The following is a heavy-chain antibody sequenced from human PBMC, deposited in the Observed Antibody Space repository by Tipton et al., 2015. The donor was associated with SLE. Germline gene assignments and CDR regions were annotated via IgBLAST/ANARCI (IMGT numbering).Heavy chain of an antibody. D-gene: IGHD2-15*01. V-gene: IGHV4-38-2*01. CDR2: IYHSGST. CDR1: GYSISSGYY. Sequence: TLSLTCAVSGYSISSGYYWGWIRQPPGKGLEWIGSIYHSGSTYYNPSLKSRVTISVDTSKNQFSLKLSSVTAADTAVYYCAGASSEYFQHWGQGTLVTASS. CDR3: AGASSEYFQH. J-gene: IGHJ1*01.